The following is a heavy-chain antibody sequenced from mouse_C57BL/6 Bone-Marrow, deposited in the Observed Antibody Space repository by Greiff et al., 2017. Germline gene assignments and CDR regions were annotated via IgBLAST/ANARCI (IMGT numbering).Heavy chain of an antibody. V-gene: IGHV1-69*01. Sequence: VQLQQPGAELVMPGASVKLSCKASGYTFTSYWMHWVKQRPGQGLEWIGETDPSDSYTNYNQKFKGKSTLTVDKSSSTAYMQLSSLTSEDSAVYYCARLDAYLPFYAMDYWGQGTSVTVSS. J-gene: IGHJ4*01. D-gene: IGHD2-1*01. CDR3: ARLDAYLPFYAMDY. CDR2: TDPSDSYT. CDR1: GYTFTSYW.